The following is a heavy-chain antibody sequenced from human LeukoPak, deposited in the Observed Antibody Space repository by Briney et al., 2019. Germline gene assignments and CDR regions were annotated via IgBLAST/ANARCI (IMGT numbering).Heavy chain of an antibody. J-gene: IGHJ4*02. V-gene: IGHV4-34*01. CDR2: INHSGST. CDR3: ASIYSKHIDY. D-gene: IGHD4-11*01. CDR1: GGSFSGYY. Sequence: SETLSLTCAVYGGSFSGYYWSWIRQPPGKGLEWIGEINHSGSTNYNPSLKSRVTISVDTSKNQFSLKLSSVTAADTAVYYCASIYSKHIDYWGQATLVTVSS.